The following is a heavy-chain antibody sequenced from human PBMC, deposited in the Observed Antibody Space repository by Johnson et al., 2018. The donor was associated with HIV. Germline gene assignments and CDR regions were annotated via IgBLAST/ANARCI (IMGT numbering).Heavy chain of an antibody. CDR3: ARVTTVVTPRLGAFDI. V-gene: IGHV3-30*04. Sequence: QVQLVESGGGVVQPGGSLRLSCAASGFTFSSYAMHWVRQAPGKGLEWVAVISYDGSNKYYADSVKGRFTISRDNSKNTLYLQMNSLRAEDTAVYYCARVTTVVTPRLGAFDIWGQGTMVTVSS. CDR1: GFTFSSYA. J-gene: IGHJ3*02. D-gene: IGHD4-23*01. CDR2: ISYDGSNK.